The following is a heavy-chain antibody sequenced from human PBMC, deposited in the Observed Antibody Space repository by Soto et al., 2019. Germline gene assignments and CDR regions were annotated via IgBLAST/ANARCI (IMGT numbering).Heavy chain of an antibody. CDR1: GFTFDDYG. J-gene: IGHJ4*02. Sequence: GGSLRLSCAASGFTFDDYGMSWARQAPGKGLEWVSGVNWNGGSTGYADSVKGRFTISRDNAKNSLYLQMNSLRAEDTAFYYCVRGESLNFDYWGQGTLVTVSS. V-gene: IGHV3-20*04. CDR2: VNWNGGST. D-gene: IGHD1-26*01. CDR3: VRGESLNFDY.